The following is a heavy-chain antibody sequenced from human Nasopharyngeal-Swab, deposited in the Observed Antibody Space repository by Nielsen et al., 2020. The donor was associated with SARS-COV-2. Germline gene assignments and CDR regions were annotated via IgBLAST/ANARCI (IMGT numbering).Heavy chain of an antibody. J-gene: IGHJ6*02. V-gene: IGHV3-73*01. Sequence: GESLKISCAASGFTFSGSAMHWVRQASGKGLEWVGRIRSKANSYATAYAASVKGRFTISRDDSKNTAYLQVNSLKTEDTAVYYCTSRIAAAGSLSYYYGMDVWGQGTTVTVSS. CDR2: IRSKANSYAT. D-gene: IGHD6-13*01. CDR3: TSRIAAAGSLSYYYGMDV. CDR1: GFTFSGSA.